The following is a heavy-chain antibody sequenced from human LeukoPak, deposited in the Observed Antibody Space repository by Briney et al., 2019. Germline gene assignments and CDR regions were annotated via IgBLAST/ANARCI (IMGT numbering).Heavy chain of an antibody. CDR2: IYYSGST. D-gene: IGHD2-2*01. CDR3: ARDLCSSTSCYERGFDY. CDR1: GGSISSYY. J-gene: IGHJ4*02. Sequence: SETLSLTCTVSGGSISSYYWSWIGQPPGKGLEWIGYIYYSGSTNYNPSLKSRVTISVDTSKNQFSLKLSSVTAADTAVYYCARDLCSSTSCYERGFDYWGQGTLVTVSS. V-gene: IGHV4-59*01.